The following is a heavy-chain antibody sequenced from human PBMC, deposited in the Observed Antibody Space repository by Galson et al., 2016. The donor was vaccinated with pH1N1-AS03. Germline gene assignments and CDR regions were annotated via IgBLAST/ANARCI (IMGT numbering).Heavy chain of an antibody. CDR1: GLSLRASGVG. Sequence: PALVKPTQTLTLTCTFSGLSLRASGVGVGWIRQPPGKALEWLALIYWDGDKRYSPSLKSRLTITKDPSKNQVVLTMTNLDPVDTATYFCARDFNWRIDYWGQGTLVTVSS. D-gene: IGHD1-1*01. V-gene: IGHV2-5*02. CDR3: ARDFNWRIDY. J-gene: IGHJ4*02. CDR2: IYWDGDK.